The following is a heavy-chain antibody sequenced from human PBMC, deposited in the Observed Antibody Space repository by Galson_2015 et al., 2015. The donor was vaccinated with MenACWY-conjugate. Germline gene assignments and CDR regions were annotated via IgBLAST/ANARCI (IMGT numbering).Heavy chain of an antibody. J-gene: IGHJ6*02. D-gene: IGHD2-2*01. CDR3: VVNIVVVPAAISTMAPHGMDV. V-gene: IGHV1-69*13. CDR2: IIPIFGTA. Sequence: SVKVSCKASGGTFSSYAISWVRQAPGQGLEWMGGIIPIFGTANYAQKFQGRVTITADESTSTAYMELSSLRSEDTAVYYCVVNIVVVPAAISTMAPHGMDVWGQGTTVTVSS. CDR1: GGTFSSYA.